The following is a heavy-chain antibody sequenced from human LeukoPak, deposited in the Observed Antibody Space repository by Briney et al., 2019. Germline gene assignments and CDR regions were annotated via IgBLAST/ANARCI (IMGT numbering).Heavy chain of an antibody. J-gene: IGHJ4*01. CDR3: ARAIASLVYSSSWSFDY. CDR1: GDSISSYY. Sequence: SETLSLTCTVFGDSISSYYWSWIRQPAGKGLEWIGRISTSGSTNYIPSLKSRVTMSVDTSKNQFSLKLSSVTAADTAVYYCARAIASLVYSSSWSFDYWGQGTVVTVSS. CDR2: ISTSGST. V-gene: IGHV4-4*07. D-gene: IGHD6-13*01.